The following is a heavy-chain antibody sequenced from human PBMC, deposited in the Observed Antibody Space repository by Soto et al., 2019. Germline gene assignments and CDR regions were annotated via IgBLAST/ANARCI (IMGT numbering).Heavy chain of an antibody. CDR1: GYTFTAHY. Sequence: ASVKVSCKASGYTFTAHYMHWVRQAPGQGLEWMGWINPDSGVTNYAQKFQDRVTMTRDTSINTVYMELDRLKSDDTAVYYCARVGLVARELVAWVQGTPVTVSS. CDR3: ARVGLVARELVA. V-gene: IGHV1-2*02. J-gene: IGHJ5*02. D-gene: IGHD1-7*01. CDR2: INPDSGVT.